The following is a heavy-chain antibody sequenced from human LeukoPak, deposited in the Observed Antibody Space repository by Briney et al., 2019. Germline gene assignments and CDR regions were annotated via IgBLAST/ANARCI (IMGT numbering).Heavy chain of an antibody. J-gene: IGHJ4*02. V-gene: IGHV4-39*07. D-gene: IGHD2-2*01. CDR1: GGSISSSSYY. CDR2: IYYSGST. CDR3: ARASVVPAAISFDY. Sequence: SDTLSLTCTVSGGSISSSSYYWGWIRQPPGKGLEWIGSIYYSGSTYYIPSLKSRVTISVDTSKNQFSLKLSSVTAADTAVYYCARASVVPAAISFDYWGQGTLVTVSS.